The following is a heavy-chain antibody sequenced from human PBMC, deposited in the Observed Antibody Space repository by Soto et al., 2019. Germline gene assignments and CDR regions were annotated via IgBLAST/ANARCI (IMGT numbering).Heavy chain of an antibody. CDR2: IYYSGST. CDR1: GGSISSSSYY. Sequence: QLQLQESGPGLVKPSETLSLTCTVSGGSISSSSYYWGWIRQPPGKGLEWIGSIYYSGSTYYNPSLKSRVTISVDTSKNQFSLKLSSVTAADTAVYYCARLESGAAAIGVGIIYWGQGTLVTVSS. D-gene: IGHD6-13*01. J-gene: IGHJ4*02. CDR3: ARLESGAAAIGVGIIY. V-gene: IGHV4-39*01.